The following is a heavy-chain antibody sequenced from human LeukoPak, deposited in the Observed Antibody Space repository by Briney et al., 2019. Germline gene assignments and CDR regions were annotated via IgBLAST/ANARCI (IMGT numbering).Heavy chain of an antibody. CDR3: ARLPPPNGSGIMDV. CDR2: INPSGST. D-gene: IGHD3-10*01. V-gene: IGHV4-34*01. J-gene: IGHJ6*03. CDR1: GVSFSGYD. Sequence: PETLSLTCAVYGVSFSGYDWSWIRQPPGKWLEWVGEINPSGSTNYNPSPKNRCTISVATSQNQFYLKLRSVTAADRAVYYCARLPPPNGSGIMDVWGKGTTVTVSS.